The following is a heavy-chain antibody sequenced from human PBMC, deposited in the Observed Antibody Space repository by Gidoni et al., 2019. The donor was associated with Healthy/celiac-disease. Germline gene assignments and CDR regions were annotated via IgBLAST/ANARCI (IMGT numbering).Heavy chain of an antibody. D-gene: IGHD5-12*01. Sequence: QVTLRESGPALVKPTQTLTLTCTFSGFSLSTSGMCVSWIRQPPGKALEWLARIDWDDDKYYSTSLKTRLTISKDTSKNQVVLTMTNMDPVDTATYYCARIKYVVGGDGYIGPPDYWGQGTLVTVSS. CDR2: IDWDDDK. J-gene: IGHJ4*02. CDR3: ARIKYVVGGDGYIGPPDY. V-gene: IGHV2-70*15. CDR1: GFSLSTSGMC.